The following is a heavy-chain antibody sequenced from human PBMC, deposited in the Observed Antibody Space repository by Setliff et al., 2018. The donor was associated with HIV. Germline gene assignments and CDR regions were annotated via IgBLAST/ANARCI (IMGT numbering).Heavy chain of an antibody. D-gene: IGHD3-10*01. CDR2: IYPGDSDT. V-gene: IGHV5-51*01. J-gene: IGHJ3*01. CDR3: ARQRSPGFRAGDAFDV. Sequence: GESLKISCTGSVYSFATYWIGWVRQVPGKDLEWMGIIYPGDSDTRYRPSFRGPVTIPADKSINTAYLQWSSLKASDTATYYCARQRSPGFRAGDAFDVWGQGTVVTVSS. CDR1: VYSFATYW.